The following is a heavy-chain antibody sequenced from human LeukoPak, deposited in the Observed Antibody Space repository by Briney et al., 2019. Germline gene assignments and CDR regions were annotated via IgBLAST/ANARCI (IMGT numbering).Heavy chain of an antibody. J-gene: IGHJ4*02. CDR3: AREESGGYFDY. CDR1: VYTFTSFY. V-gene: IGHV1-46*01. Sequence: GASVKVSCKASVYTFTSFYMHWGRQAHGQGLEWMGVSNPSGVGTNYAQKFQGRVTMTRDTSTTTVYMELSSLRSEDTAVYYCAREESGGYFDYWGQGTLVTVSS. D-gene: IGHD2-8*02. CDR2: SNPSGVGT.